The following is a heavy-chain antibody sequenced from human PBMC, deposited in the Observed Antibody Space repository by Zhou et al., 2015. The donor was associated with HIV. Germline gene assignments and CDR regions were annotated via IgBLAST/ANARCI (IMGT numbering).Heavy chain of an antibody. V-gene: IGHV3-21*04. CDR2: ISSSGSYI. CDR3: AKDDELDY. J-gene: IGHJ4*02. Sequence: EVQLVESGGGLVKPGGSLRLSCATSGFSFSSYTMNWVRQAPGRGLEWVSSISSSGSYIYYADSVKGRFTISRDNSQNTVYLQMDSLRAEDTAIYYCAKDDELDYWGQGTLVTVSS. CDR1: GFSFSSYT.